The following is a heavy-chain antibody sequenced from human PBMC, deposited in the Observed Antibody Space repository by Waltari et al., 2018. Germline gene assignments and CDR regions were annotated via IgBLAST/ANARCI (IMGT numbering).Heavy chain of an antibody. Sequence: EVQLVESGGGLIQPGGSLRLSCAASGFTVSSHYMSWVRQAPGKGLEWVSVIYSGGSTYYADSVKGRFTISRDNSKNTLYLQMNSLRAEDTAVYYCARDYYYYYGMDVWGQGTTVTVSS. J-gene: IGHJ6*02. V-gene: IGHV3-53*01. CDR1: GFTVSSHY. CDR3: ARDYYYYYGMDV. CDR2: IYSGGST.